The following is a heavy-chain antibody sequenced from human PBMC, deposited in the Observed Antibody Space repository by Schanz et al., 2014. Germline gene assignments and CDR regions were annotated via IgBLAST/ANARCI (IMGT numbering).Heavy chain of an antibody. CDR3: VRLDVHDY. J-gene: IGHJ4*02. CDR1: GFTFRRYG. D-gene: IGHD3-16*01. Sequence: VQLLQSGGALVQPGGSLRLSCSASGFTFRRYGMTWVRQAPGQGLEWVSTISGSGGDTYPADSVKGRFTISRDNSKNTLFLQMSSLRAEDTAVYYCVRLDVHDYWGQGTLVTVSA. V-gene: IGHV3-23*01. CDR2: ISGSGGDT.